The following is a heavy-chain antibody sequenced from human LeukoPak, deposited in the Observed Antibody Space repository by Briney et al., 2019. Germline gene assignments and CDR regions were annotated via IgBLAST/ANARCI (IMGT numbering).Heavy chain of an antibody. CDR2: ISSSSSYI. Sequence: PGGSLRLSCAASGFTFSSYSMNWVRQAPGKGLEWVSSISSSSSYIYYADSVKGRFTISRDNAKSSLYLQMNSLRAEDTAVYYCARYHPNIPFDYWGQGTLVTVSS. V-gene: IGHV3-21*01. CDR1: GFTFSSYS. D-gene: IGHD2/OR15-2a*01. CDR3: ARYHPNIPFDY. J-gene: IGHJ4*02.